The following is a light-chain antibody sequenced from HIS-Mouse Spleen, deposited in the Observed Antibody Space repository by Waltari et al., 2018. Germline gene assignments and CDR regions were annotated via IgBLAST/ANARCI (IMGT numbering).Light chain of an antibody. CDR3: QQLNSDPPT. Sequence: IQFTQSPSFLSASVGDRVTITCRASQGIRSYLAWYQQKPGKAPKRLIYAASTLQSGVPSRFGGSGSGTEFPLTLGSLQPEDFATYYCQQLNSDPPTFGQGTQVESK. J-gene: IGKJ1*01. CDR1: QGIRSY. CDR2: AAS. V-gene: IGKV1-9*01.